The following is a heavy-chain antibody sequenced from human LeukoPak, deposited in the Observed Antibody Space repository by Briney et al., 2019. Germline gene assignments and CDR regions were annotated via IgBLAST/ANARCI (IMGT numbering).Heavy chain of an antibody. J-gene: IGHJ4*02. D-gene: IGHD6-13*01. CDR3: ARGYSASDY. Sequence: PSETLSLTCAVYGGSFSGYYWSWIRQPPGKGLEWIGEINHSGSTNYNPSLKSRVTISVDTSKNQFSLKLSSVTAADTALYYCARGYSASDYWGQGTLVTVSS. V-gene: IGHV4-34*01. CDR2: INHSGST. CDR1: GGSFSGYY.